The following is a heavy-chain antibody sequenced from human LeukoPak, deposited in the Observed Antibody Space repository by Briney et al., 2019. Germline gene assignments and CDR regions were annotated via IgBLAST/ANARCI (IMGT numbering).Heavy chain of an antibody. CDR2: INHSGST. Sequence: SETLSLTCAVYGGSFSGYYWSWIRQPPGKGLEWIGEINHSGSTNYNPSLKSRVTISVDTSKNQFSLGLTSVTAADTAIYYCARVFPHGYSDYWGQGTLVTVSS. V-gene: IGHV4-34*01. CDR1: GGSFSGYY. CDR3: ARVFPHGYSDY. D-gene: IGHD5-24*01. J-gene: IGHJ4*02.